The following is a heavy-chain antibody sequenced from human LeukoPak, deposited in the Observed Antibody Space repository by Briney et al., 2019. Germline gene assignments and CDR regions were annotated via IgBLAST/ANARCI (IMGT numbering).Heavy chain of an antibody. CDR1: GGTFSSYA. J-gene: IGHJ4*02. Sequence: SVKLSCNASGGTFSSYAISWVRQPPGQGLEWMGRIIPILGIANYAQKFQGRVTITADKSTSTAYMELSSLRSEDTAVYYCARGLDNYYDSSGLPSWGQGTLVTVSS. D-gene: IGHD3-22*01. CDR3: ARGLDNYYDSSGLPS. CDR2: IIPILGIA. V-gene: IGHV1-69*04.